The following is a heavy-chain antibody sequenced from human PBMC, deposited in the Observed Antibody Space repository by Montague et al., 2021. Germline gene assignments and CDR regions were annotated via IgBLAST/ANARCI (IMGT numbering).Heavy chain of an antibody. CDR1: GGSLSSGNHW. J-gene: IGHJ5*02. CDR2: IYYSGST. CDR3: AGVFTVPPNGLFDP. D-gene: IGHD4-17*01. Sequence: SETLSLTCTVSGGSLSSGNHWWSWIRQPPGKRLEWIGYIYYSGSTVYSPSLSTRVTLSVDTSKNHFSLRLRSVTAADTAVYYCAGVFTVPPNGLFDPWGQGTLVTVSS. V-gene: IGHV4-61*03.